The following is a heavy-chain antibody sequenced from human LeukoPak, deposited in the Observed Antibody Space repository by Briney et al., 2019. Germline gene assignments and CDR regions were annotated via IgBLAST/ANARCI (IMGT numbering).Heavy chain of an antibody. CDR2: IYYSGST. CDR1: GGSISSYY. V-gene: IGHV4-59*08. D-gene: IGHD1-26*01. J-gene: IGHJ4*02. Sequence: PSETLSLTCTVSGGSISSYYWSWIRQPPGKGLEWIGYIYYSGSTNYNPSLKSRVTISVDTSKNQFSLKLSSVTATDTAVYYCARKGIVGATTRAGSFDYWGQGTLVTVSS. CDR3: ARKGIVGATTRAGSFDY.